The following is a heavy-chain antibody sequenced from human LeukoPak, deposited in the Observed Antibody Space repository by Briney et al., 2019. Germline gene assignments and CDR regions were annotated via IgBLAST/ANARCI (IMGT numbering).Heavy chain of an antibody. CDR1: GFTFSSYW. D-gene: IGHD3-22*01. CDR2: IKRDGSEK. Sequence: PGGSLRLSCAASGFTFSSYWMSWVRQAPGKGLEWVANIKRDGSEKYYVDSVKGRFTISRDNAKNSLYLQMNSLRAEDTAVYYCAREERYYYDSSGYDLFDYWGQGTLVTVSS. CDR3: AREERYYYDSSGYDLFDY. J-gene: IGHJ4*02. V-gene: IGHV3-7*01.